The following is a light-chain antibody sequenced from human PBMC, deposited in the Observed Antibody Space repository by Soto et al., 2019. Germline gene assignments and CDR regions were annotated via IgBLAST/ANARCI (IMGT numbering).Light chain of an antibody. CDR1: QSVVYSDGNAY. CDR3: MQGTHWPPK. J-gene: IGKJ1*01. CDR2: TVS. V-gene: IGKV2-30*01. Sequence: VVMPQSPHSLPVTLGQPASISCRSSQSVVYSDGNAYLNWFQQRPLQSPRRLIYTVSNRDSGVPVRFSGDGSGTDCPLKIRRVEAGDVGISYCMQGTHWPPKFVQGTKVEI.